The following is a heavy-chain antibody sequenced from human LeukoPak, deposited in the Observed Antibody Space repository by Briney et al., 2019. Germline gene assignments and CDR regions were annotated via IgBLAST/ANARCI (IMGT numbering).Heavy chain of an antibody. Sequence: SETLSLTCTVSGGSISSSSYYWGWIRQPPGKGLEWIGSIYYSGSTYYNPSLKSRVTISVDTSKNPFSLKLSSVTAADTAVYYCARDDGRYTHGWGFKYWGQGTLVTVSS. CDR1: GGSISSSSYY. J-gene: IGHJ4*02. D-gene: IGHD6-19*01. V-gene: IGHV4-39*02. CDR3: ARDDGRYTHGWGFKY. CDR2: IYYSGST.